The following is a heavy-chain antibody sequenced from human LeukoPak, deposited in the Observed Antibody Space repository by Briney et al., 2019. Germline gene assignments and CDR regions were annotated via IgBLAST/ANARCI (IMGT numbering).Heavy chain of an antibody. CDR3: ARHVRVSASFDY. Sequence: PSETLSLTCTVSGGSISSYYWSWIRQPPGKGLEWIGYVYYSGSTNYNPSLKSRVTISVDTSNNQFSLKLSSVTAADTAVYYCARHVRVSASFDYWGQGTLVTVSS. CDR2: VYYSGST. CDR1: GGSISSYY. V-gene: IGHV4-59*08. J-gene: IGHJ4*02. D-gene: IGHD3-3*01.